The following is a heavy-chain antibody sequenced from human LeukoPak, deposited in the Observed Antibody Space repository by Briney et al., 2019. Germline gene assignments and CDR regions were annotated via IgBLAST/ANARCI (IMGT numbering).Heavy chain of an antibody. J-gene: IGHJ5*02. D-gene: IGHD6-6*01. Sequence: SETLSLTCTVSGGSISNSTYYWSWIRQATGKGLEWIATIYYTGTTYYNPSLKSRVTISVDTSKNQFSLKLSSVTAADTAVYYCALYSASSGCFDPWGQGTLVTVSS. V-gene: IGHV4-39*01. CDR3: ALYSASSGCFDP. CDR1: GGSISNSTYY. CDR2: IYYTGTT.